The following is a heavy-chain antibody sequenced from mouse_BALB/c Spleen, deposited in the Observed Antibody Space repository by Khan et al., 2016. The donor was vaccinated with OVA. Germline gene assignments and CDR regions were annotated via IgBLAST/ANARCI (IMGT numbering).Heavy chain of an antibody. CDR3: TRPSYYGNPWFTY. V-gene: IGHV5-9*02. Sequence: EVELVESGGGLVKPGGSLKLSCEVSGFAFNSYDMSWVRQTPEKMLAWVATIRSTGSYTYYPDSVKGRFTISRETARNTLYLQMSSLRSEDTALYYCTRPSYYGNPWFTYWGQGTLVTVSA. CDR2: IRSTGSYT. CDR1: GFAFNSYD. J-gene: IGHJ3*01. D-gene: IGHD2-10*01.